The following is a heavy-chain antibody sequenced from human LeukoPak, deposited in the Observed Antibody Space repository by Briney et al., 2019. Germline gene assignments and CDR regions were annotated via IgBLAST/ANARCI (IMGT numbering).Heavy chain of an antibody. CDR3: ARRDYYGSGSYPY. D-gene: IGHD3-10*01. CDR1: GGSISSYY. J-gene: IGHJ4*02. Sequence: SETLSLTCTVSGGSISSYYWGWIRQPPGKGLEWIGDIYYSGSTNYNPSLKSRVTISVDTSKNQFSLKLSSVTAADTAVYYCARRDYYGSGSYPYWGQGTLVTVSS. V-gene: IGHV4-59*08. CDR2: IYYSGST.